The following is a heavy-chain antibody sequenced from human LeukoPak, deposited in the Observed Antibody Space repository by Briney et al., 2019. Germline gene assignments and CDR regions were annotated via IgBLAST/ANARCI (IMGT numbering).Heavy chain of an antibody. V-gene: IGHV3-53*01. D-gene: IGHD1-7*01. CDR2: TYSNGRT. CDR1: GFTVSSNY. CDR3: ASYNWNFLNDY. Sequence: GGSLRLSCAASGFTVSSNYMSWVRQAPGKGLEWVSVTYSNGRTYYADSVKGRFTISRDISKNTLYLQMNSLRAGDTAVYYCASYNWNFLNDYWGQGTLVTVSS. J-gene: IGHJ4*02.